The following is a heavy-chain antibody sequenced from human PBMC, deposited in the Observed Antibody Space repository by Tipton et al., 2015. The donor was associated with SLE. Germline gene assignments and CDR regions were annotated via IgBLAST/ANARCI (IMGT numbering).Heavy chain of an antibody. CDR1: GFTFSDCG. CDR3: ARDAYGDSTVLLDY. J-gene: IGHJ4*02. Sequence: GSLRLSCAASGFTFSDCGMHWVRQAPGKGLQWVSGITRDGVTTWSADSVKGRFTISRDNSKNTLYLQMNGLRAEDTAIYYCARDAYGDSTVLLDYWGQGTLVTVAS. D-gene: IGHD4-17*01. V-gene: IGHV3-23*01. CDR2: ITRDGVTT.